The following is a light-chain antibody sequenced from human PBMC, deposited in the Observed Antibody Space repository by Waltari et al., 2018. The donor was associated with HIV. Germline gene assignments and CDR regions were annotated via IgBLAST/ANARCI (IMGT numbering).Light chain of an antibody. J-gene: IGKJ4*01. CDR2: DAT. CDR1: QRISSY. Sequence: EFVLTQSPATLSLSPGERATLSCRASQRISSYLAWYQRKSGQPPRLLIYDATNRANGVPARFSGSGSGTDYTLTISSLEPEDFAVYFCQQRSIWPPLTFGGGTKVEMK. V-gene: IGKV3-11*01. CDR3: QQRSIWPPLT.